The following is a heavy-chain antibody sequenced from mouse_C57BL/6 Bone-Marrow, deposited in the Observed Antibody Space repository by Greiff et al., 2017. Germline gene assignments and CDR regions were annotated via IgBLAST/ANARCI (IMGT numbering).Heavy chain of an antibody. V-gene: IGHV1-63*01. D-gene: IGHD4-1*01. CDR3: SRSIGNWDGFAY. J-gene: IGHJ3*01. CDR1: GYTFTNYW. Sequence: QVQLQQSGAELVRPGTSVKMSCKASGYTFTNYWIGWAKQRPGHGLEWIGDIYPGGGYTNYNEKFKGKATLTADKSSSAAYMQFSSLTSEDSAIYYCSRSIGNWDGFAYWGQGTLVTVSA. CDR2: IYPGGGYT.